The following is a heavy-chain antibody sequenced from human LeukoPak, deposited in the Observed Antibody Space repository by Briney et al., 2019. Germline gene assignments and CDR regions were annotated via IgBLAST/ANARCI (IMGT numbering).Heavy chain of an antibody. D-gene: IGHD1-26*01. CDR2: ILFIVRT. Sequence: SETLSLTCAVHGGSFSGHYWSWIRQPPGGGLERISYILFIVRTNYNPSLKSRANILLHTPTKKFSLHLRSMTSADTAVYYCARTTPGGSADYWGQGALVTVSS. CDR3: ARTTPGGSADY. CDR1: GGSFSGHY. V-gene: IGHV4-34*11. J-gene: IGHJ4*02.